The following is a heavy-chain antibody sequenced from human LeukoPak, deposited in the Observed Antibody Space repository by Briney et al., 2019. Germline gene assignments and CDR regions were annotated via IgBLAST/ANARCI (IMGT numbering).Heavy chain of an antibody. D-gene: IGHD2-21*02. V-gene: IGHV3-23*01. Sequence: GGSLRLSCVASGFTFSDQAMTWVRQTPGKGLEWVSTISVTGDTTYYAHSVKGRFTVSRDNPKNTLYAQMNGLTAEDTAVYYCAKVLDCPGSDCFPALGYYYYAMDVWGQGTTVTVSS. J-gene: IGHJ6*02. CDR1: GFTFSDQA. CDR3: AKVLDCPGSDCFPALGYYYYAMDV. CDR2: ISVTGDTT.